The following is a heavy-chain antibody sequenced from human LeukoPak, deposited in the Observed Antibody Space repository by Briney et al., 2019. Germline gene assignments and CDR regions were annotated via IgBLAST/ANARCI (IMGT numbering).Heavy chain of an antibody. V-gene: IGHV3-23*01. CDR2: ISGSGGST. CDR3: GKVNYNWNELTFVY. D-gene: IGHD1-20*01. J-gene: IGHJ4*02. CDR1: GFTFSSYA. Sequence: GGSLRLSCAASGFTFSSYAMSWVRQAPGKGLEWVSAISGSGGSTYYADSVKGRFTISRDNSKNTLYLQMNSLRADDTAVYYCGKVNYNWNELTFVYWGQGTLVTVSS.